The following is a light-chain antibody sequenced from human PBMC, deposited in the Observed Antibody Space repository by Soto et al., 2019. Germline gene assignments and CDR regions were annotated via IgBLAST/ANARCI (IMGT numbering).Light chain of an antibody. V-gene: IGLV4-69*01. CDR3: QTWSTDIRV. CDR1: SGHNSYA. J-gene: IGLJ3*02. Sequence: QLVLPQPHSASASLGASVKLTCTLSSGHNSYAIAWHQQQPEKGPRYLMKLNSDGSHSKGDGIPDRFSGSSSGAERYLTISSLQSEDEADYYCQTWSTDIRVFGGGTKLTLL. CDR2: LNSDGSH.